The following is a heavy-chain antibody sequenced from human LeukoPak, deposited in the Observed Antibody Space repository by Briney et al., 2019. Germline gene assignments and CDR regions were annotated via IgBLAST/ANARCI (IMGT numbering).Heavy chain of an antibody. CDR1: GFTFSSYS. Sequence: GGSLRLSCAASGFTFSSYSMNWVRQAPGKGLEWVSSISSSSSYIYYADSVKGRFTISRDNAKKSLFLEMNSLRGEDTALYYCARVEFGGSYPHDYWGQGTLVTVSS. D-gene: IGHD1-26*01. V-gene: IGHV3-21*04. CDR2: ISSSSSYI. CDR3: ARVEFGGSYPHDY. J-gene: IGHJ4*02.